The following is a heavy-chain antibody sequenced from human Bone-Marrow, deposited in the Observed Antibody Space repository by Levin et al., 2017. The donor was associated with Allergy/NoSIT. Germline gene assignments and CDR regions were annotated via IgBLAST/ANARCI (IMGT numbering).Heavy chain of an antibody. D-gene: IGHD3-22*01. V-gene: IGHV3-21*01. CDR2: ISTTSDYI. Sequence: GGSLRLSCTTSGFTFSDYTMNWVRQAPGKGLEWVASISTTSDYIYTADSLEGRFTISRDNAKNSLYLQMSSLRAEDTAVYYCARDRQTHSSYYDRGAFAFRGNWFGPWGQGTLVTVSS. CDR1: GFTFSDYT. CDR3: ARDRQTHSSYYDRGAFAFRGNWFGP. J-gene: IGHJ5*02.